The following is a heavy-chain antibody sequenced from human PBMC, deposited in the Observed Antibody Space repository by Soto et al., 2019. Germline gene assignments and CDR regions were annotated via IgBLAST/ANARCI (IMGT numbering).Heavy chain of an antibody. CDR2: MYAGGDT. V-gene: IGHV3-53*01. D-gene: IGHD2-21*01. CDR3: VSRIPSWVFDY. CDR1: GLSVSDNY. J-gene: IGHJ4*01. Sequence: PGGSLRLSCGASGLSVSDNYMGWVRQAPGRGLELVSVMYAGGDTHYADSVKGRFTISRDKSENTLYLQMNSLRDEDTGVYFCVSRIPSWVFDYWGLGTLVTVSS.